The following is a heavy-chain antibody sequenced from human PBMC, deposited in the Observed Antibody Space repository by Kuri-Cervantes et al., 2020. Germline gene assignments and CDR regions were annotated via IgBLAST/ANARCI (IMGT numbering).Heavy chain of an antibody. Sequence: SVKVSCKASGGTFSSYTISWVRQAPGQGLEWMGRIIPILGIANYAQKFQGRVTITAGKSTSTAYMELSSLRSEDTAVYYCARDLQQLIHYYYGMDVWGQGTTVTVSS. CDR1: GGTFSSYT. CDR2: IIPILGIA. CDR3: ARDLQQLIHYYYGMDV. J-gene: IGHJ6*02. V-gene: IGHV1-69*04. D-gene: IGHD6-13*01.